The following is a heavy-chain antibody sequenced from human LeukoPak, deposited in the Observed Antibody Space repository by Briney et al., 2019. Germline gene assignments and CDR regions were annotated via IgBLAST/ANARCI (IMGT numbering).Heavy chain of an antibody. J-gene: IGHJ4*02. V-gene: IGHV1-18*01. CDR3: ARDYDFWTSSRGHPYY. Sequence: GASVKVSCKASGYTFTSYGISWVRQAPGQGLEWMGWISGYNGNTNYAQKLQGRVTMTTDTSTRTAYMELRSLRSDDTAVYYCARDYDFWTSSRGHPYYWGQGTLVTVSS. D-gene: IGHD3/OR15-3a*01. CDR1: GYTFTSYG. CDR2: ISGYNGNT.